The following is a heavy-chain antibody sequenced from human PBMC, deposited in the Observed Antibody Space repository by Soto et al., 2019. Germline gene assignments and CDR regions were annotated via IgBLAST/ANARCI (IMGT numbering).Heavy chain of an antibody. CDR3: AKKEEYDHVWGKSPLD. V-gene: IGHV3-9*01. CDR1: GFTFDDNA. D-gene: IGHD3-16*01. Sequence: GGSLRLSCAVSGFTFDDNAMHWVRQAPEKGLEWVSGINWKSDIGYADSVKGRFTISRDNAENSLYLQMNSLRAEDTALYYCAKKEEYDHVWGKSPLDWGQGTLVTVSS. CDR2: INWKSDI. J-gene: IGHJ4*03.